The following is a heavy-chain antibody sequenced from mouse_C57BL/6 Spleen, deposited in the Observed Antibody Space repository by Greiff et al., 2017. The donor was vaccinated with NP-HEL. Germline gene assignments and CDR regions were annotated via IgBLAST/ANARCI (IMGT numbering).Heavy chain of an antibody. CDR2: ISSGGSYT. V-gene: IGHV5-6*01. D-gene: IGHD2-4*01. Sequence: DVHLVESGGDLVKPGGSLKLSCAASGFTFSSYGMSWVRQTPDKRLEWVATISSGGSYTYYPDSVKGRFTISRDNAKNTLYLQMSSLKSEDTAMYYCARPPLYDYDGDFAYWGQGTLVTVSA. CDR1: GFTFSSYG. CDR3: ARPPLYDYDGDFAY. J-gene: IGHJ3*01.